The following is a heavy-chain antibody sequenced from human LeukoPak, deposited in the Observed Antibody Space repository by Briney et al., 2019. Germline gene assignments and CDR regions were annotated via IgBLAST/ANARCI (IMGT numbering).Heavy chain of an antibody. CDR1: VYTFTTYY. Sequence: ASVTVSRKASVYTFTTYYMHWVRQAPGQGLEWMGIINPSGGSTSYAQKFQGRVTMTRDTSTSTVYMELSSLRSEDTAVYYCARGGCGGDCSFDYWGQGTLVTVSS. CDR3: ARGGCGGDCSFDY. J-gene: IGHJ4*02. CDR2: INPSGGST. D-gene: IGHD2-21*02. V-gene: IGHV1-46*01.